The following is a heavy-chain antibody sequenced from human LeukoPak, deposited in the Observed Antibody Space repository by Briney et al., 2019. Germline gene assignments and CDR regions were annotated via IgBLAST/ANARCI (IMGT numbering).Heavy chain of an antibody. CDR1: GYTFNNCG. CDR3: ARENGNQLLRIRYFDY. Sequence: ASLKVSCKASGYTFNNCGINWVRQAPGQGLEWMGWISANNGNSNYAQKLQGRVTMTTDTPTSTAYMELRSLTSDDTAVYYCARENGNQLLRIRYFDYWGQGTLVTVSS. V-gene: IGHV1-18*01. J-gene: IGHJ4*02. D-gene: IGHD2-2*01. CDR2: ISANNGNS.